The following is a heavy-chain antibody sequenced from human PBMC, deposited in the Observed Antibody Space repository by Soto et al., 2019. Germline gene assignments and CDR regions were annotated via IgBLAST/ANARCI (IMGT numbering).Heavy chain of an antibody. Sequence: SETLSLTCTVSGGSISSSSYYWGWIRQPPGKGLEWIGSIYYSGSTYYNPSLKSRVTISVDTSKNQFSLKLSSVTAADTAVYYCARRGRIAARPWSNWFDPWGQGTLVTV. CDR3: ARRGRIAARPWSNWFDP. V-gene: IGHV4-39*01. CDR2: IYYSGST. CDR1: GGSISSSSYY. D-gene: IGHD6-6*01. J-gene: IGHJ5*02.